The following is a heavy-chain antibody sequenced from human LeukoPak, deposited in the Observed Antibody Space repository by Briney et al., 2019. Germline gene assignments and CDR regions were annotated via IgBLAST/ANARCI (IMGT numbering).Heavy chain of an antibody. CDR3: ARGYCSGGSCYSAGGGYYYYYMDV. CDR1: GGTFSSYA. D-gene: IGHD2-15*01. J-gene: IGHJ6*03. Sequence: SVKVSCKASGGTFSSYAISWVRQAPGQGLEWMGGIIPIFGTANYAQKFQGRVTITADKSTSTAYMELSSLRSEDTAVYYCARGYCSGGSCYSAGGGYYYYYMDVWGKGTTVTVSS. CDR2: IIPIFGTA. V-gene: IGHV1-69*06.